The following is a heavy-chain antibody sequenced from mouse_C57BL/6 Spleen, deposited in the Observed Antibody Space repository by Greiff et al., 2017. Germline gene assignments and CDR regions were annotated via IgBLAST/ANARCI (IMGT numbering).Heavy chain of an antibody. CDR2: INPYNGDT. CDR1: GYSFTGYF. D-gene: IGHD2-2*01. J-gene: IGHJ2*01. CDR3: ARWGSMVTTLDYFDY. Sequence: VQLQQSGPELVKPGDSVKISCKASGYSFTGYFMNWVMQSHGKSLEWIGRINPYNGDTFYNQKFKGKATLTVDKSSSTAHMELRSLTSEDSAVYYCARWGSMVTTLDYFDYWGQGTTLTVSS. V-gene: IGHV1-20*01.